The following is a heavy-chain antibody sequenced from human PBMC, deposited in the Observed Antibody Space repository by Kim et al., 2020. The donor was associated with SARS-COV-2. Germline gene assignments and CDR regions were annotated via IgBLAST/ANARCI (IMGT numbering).Heavy chain of an antibody. J-gene: IGHJ6*02. D-gene: IGHD1-26*01. V-gene: IGHV3-23*01. Sequence: GGSLRLSCAASGFTFSSYAMSWVRQAPGKGLEWASSISGSGGSTYYADSVKGRFTISRDNSNNTLYLQMNSLRAEDTALYYCATLYYGVIYYYGMDFWC. CDR1: GFTFSSYA. CDR3: ATLYYGVIYYYGMDF. CDR2: ISGSGGST.